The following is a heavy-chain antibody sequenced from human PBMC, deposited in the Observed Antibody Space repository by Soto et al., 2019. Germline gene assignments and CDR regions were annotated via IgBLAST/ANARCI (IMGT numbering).Heavy chain of an antibody. Sequence: ASVKVSCKASGYTFTSYGISCVRQAPGQGLEWMGWISPYNGNTNYAQKLQRRVTMTTDTSTSTAYMELRSLRSDDTAVYYCARERAVRFLEWAPAVSSAYWGPGTLVTVPS. V-gene: IGHV1-18*04. CDR3: ARERAVRFLEWAPAVSSAY. CDR1: GYTFTSYG. CDR2: ISPYNGNT. J-gene: IGHJ4*02. D-gene: IGHD3-3*01.